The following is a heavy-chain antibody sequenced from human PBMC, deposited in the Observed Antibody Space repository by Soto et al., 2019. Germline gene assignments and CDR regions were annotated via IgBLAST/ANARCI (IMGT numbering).Heavy chain of an antibody. D-gene: IGHD1-1*01. CDR1: GYTFTSYG. Sequence: GASVKVSCKASGYTFTSYGISWVRQAPGQGLEWMGWISAYNGNTNYAQKLQGRVTMTTDKSTSTAYMQLSSLRSEDTAVYYCARAYALGTFYWFGPWGQGSLVTVA. CDR2: ISAYNGNT. CDR3: ARAYALGTFYWFGP. V-gene: IGHV1-18*01. J-gene: IGHJ5*02.